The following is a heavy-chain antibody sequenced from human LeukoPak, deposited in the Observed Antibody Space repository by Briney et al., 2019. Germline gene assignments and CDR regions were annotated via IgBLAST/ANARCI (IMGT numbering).Heavy chain of an antibody. CDR3: ARVEVATHDY. CDR2: ISGSGGST. J-gene: IGHJ4*02. D-gene: IGHD5-24*01. Sequence: PGRSLRLSCAASGFTLSSYAMNWVRQAPGKGLEWVSAISGSGGSTYYADSVKGRFTISRDNSKNTLYLQMNSLRAEDTAVYYCARVEVATHDYWGQGTLVTVSS. V-gene: IGHV3-23*01. CDR1: GFTLSSYA.